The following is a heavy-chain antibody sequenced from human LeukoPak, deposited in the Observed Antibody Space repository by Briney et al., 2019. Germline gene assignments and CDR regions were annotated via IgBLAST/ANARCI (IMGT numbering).Heavy chain of an antibody. CDR2: IYYSGST. CDR1: GGSISSYY. D-gene: IGHD2-21*01. J-gene: IGHJ4*02. Sequence: SETLSLTCTVSGGSISSYYWSWIRQPPGKGLEWIGYIYYSGSTNYNPSLKSRVTISVDTSKNQFSLKLSSVTAADTAVYYCARTEHCGGDCYSLDYWGQGTLVTVSS. V-gene: IGHV4-59*01. CDR3: ARTEHCGGDCYSLDY.